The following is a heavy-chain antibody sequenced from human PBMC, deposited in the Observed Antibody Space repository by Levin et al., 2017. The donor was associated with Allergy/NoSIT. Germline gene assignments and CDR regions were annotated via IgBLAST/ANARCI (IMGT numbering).Heavy chain of an antibody. CDR2: IHHRGGT. D-gene: IGHD2-21*02. Sequence: SETLSLTCAVYGGSFSGFHWTWIRQSPGKGLEWIGDIHHRGGTNYNPSLKSRVIISVDTYKNQISLKLSSVTAADTAVYYCARGLRVVVVTPSSSWFDSWGQGTLVTVSS. J-gene: IGHJ5*01. CDR1: GGSFSGFH. CDR3: ARGLRVVVVTPSSSWFDS. V-gene: IGHV4-34*01.